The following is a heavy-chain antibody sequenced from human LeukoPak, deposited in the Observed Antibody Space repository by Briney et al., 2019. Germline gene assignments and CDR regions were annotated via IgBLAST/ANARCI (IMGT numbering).Heavy chain of an antibody. V-gene: IGHV3-48*03. D-gene: IGHD6-25*01. CDR3: ARGPPWYFDL. Sequence: PGGSLRLSCAASGFTFSSYEMNWVRQAPGKGLEWVSYISSSSGPIYYADSVKGRFTIPRDNAKNSLYLQMNSLRAEDTAVYYCARGPPWYFDLWGRGTLVTVSS. CDR2: ISSSSGPI. J-gene: IGHJ2*01. CDR1: GFTFSSYE.